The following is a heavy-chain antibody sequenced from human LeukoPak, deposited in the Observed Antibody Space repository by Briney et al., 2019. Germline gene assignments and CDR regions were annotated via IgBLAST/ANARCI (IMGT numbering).Heavy chain of an antibody. CDR1: GFTFSSYS. CDR3: ARGSSRYYYGMDV. CDR2: ISSSSSYI. D-gene: IGHD2-2*01. J-gene: IGHJ6*02. V-gene: IGHV3-21*01. Sequence: GALRLSCAASGFTFSSYSMNWVRQAPGKGLGWVSSISSSSSYIYYADSVKGRFTISRDNAKNSLYLQMNSLRAEDTAVYYCARGSSRYYYGMDVWGQGTTVTVSS.